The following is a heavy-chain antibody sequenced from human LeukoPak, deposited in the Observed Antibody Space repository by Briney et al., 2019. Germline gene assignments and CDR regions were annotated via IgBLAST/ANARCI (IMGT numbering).Heavy chain of an antibody. CDR1: GDSVSSNSAA. Sequence: SQTLSLTCAISGDSVSSNSAAWNWIRQSPSRGLEWLGRTYYRSKWYNDYAVSVKSRITINPDTSKNQFSLQLNSVTPEDTAVYYCARSFQFLGAYRKGHVINWFDPWGQGTLVTVSS. V-gene: IGHV6-1*01. CDR2: TYYRSKWYN. J-gene: IGHJ5*02. CDR3: ARSFQFLGAYRKGHVINWFDP. D-gene: IGHD1-26*01.